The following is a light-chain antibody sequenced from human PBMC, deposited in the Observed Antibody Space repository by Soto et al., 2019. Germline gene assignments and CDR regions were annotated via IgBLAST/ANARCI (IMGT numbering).Light chain of an antibody. CDR1: QSVSSN. CDR3: QQYYSTLWT. Sequence: EIVMTQSPATLSVSPGERATLSCRASQSVSSNLAWYQQKPGQAPRLLIYVASTRATGIPARFSGSGSGTDFTLTISSLQAEDVAVYYCQQYYSTLWTFGQGTKVDI. J-gene: IGKJ1*01. V-gene: IGKV3-15*01. CDR2: VAS.